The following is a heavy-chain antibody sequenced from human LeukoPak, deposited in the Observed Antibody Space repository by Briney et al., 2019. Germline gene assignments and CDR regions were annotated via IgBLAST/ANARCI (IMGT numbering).Heavy chain of an antibody. CDR2: IIPIFGTA. CDR1: GGTFSSYA. D-gene: IGHD6-13*01. V-gene: IGHV1-69*05. J-gene: IGHJ4*02. CDR3: ASTFAGEYSSSWVFDY. Sequence: ASVKVSCKASGGTFSSYAISWVRQAPGQGLEWMGGIIPIFGTANYAQKFQGRVTITTDESTSTAYMELSSLRSEDTAVYYCASTFAGEYSSSWVFDYWGQGTLVTVSS.